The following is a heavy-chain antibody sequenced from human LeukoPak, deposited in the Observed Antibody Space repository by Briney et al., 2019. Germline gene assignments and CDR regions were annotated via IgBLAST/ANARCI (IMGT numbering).Heavy chain of an antibody. CDR3: ARDLGDIVATIPDY. Sequence: ASVKVSCKASGYTFTSYGISWVRQAPGQGLEWMGWISAYNGNTNYAQKLQGRVTMTTDTSTSTAYMELRSLRSDDTAVYYCARDLGDIVATIPDYWGQGTLVTASS. J-gene: IGHJ4*02. CDR2: ISAYNGNT. D-gene: IGHD5-12*01. CDR1: GYTFTSYG. V-gene: IGHV1-18*01.